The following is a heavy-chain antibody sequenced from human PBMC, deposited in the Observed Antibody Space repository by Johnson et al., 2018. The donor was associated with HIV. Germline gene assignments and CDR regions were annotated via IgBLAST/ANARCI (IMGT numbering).Heavy chain of an antibody. Sequence: MLLVESGGGLVQPGGSLRLSCAASGFTFSSYWMSWVRQAPGKGLEWVANIKQDGSEKYYVDSVKGRFTISRENAKNSLYLQMNSLRAGDTAVYYCARSDYDSSGYYAFDIWGQGTMVTVSS. CDR2: IKQDGSEK. J-gene: IGHJ3*02. V-gene: IGHV3-7*02. D-gene: IGHD3-22*01. CDR1: GFTFSSYW. CDR3: ARSDYDSSGYYAFDI.